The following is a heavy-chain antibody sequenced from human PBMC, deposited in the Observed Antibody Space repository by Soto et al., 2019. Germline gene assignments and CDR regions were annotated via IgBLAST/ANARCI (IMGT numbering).Heavy chain of an antibody. V-gene: IGHV1-18*01. CDR3: ARGGYYDNVWKTLNYDGLDV. CDR2: ISPYNDYT. D-gene: IGHD3-16*01. Sequence: QVQLVQSAAEVKKPGASVKVSCKASGYTFIRYGITWVRQAPGQGLEWVGWISPYNDYTDYAQKFHGRVPMNTDTSTKTVNKALRGLRSDDTAVYYCARGGYYDNVWKTLNYDGLDVWGQGSTVTVSS. J-gene: IGHJ6*02. CDR1: GYTFIRYG.